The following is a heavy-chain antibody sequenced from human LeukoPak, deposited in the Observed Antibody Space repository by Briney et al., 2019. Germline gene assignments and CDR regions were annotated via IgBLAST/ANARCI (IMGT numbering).Heavy chain of an antibody. CDR3: ARDGKYSSSWYYDAFDI. Sequence: GGSLRLSCAASGFTFSSYWMSWVRQAPGKGLEWVANIKQDGSEKYYVDSVKGRFTISRDNAKNSLYLQMNSLRAEDRAVYYCARDGKYSSSWYYDAFDIWGQGTMVTVSS. CDR2: IKQDGSEK. CDR1: GFTFSSYW. V-gene: IGHV3-7*01. D-gene: IGHD6-13*01. J-gene: IGHJ3*02.